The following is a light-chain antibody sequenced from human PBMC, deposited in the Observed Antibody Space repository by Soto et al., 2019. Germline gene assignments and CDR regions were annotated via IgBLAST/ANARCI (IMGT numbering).Light chain of an antibody. J-gene: IGKJ1*01. V-gene: IGKV3-20*01. Sequence: TQSPTTLSASVGDRITITCRASQSISSWLAWYQQKPGQAPRLLIYGASSRATGIPDRFSGSGSGTDFTLTISRLEPEDFAVYYCQQYGSSKTCGQGTKVDIK. CDR1: QSISSW. CDR3: QQYGSSKT. CDR2: GAS.